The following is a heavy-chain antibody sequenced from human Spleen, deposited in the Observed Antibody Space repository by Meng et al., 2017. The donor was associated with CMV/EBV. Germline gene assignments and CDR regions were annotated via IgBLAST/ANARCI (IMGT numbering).Heavy chain of an antibody. CDR3: ARGDIAAAAPFDY. Sequence: QVQPVECGXGVVQSXRSLRLPCAASGFTFSSYAMHWVRQAPGKGLEWVAVISYDGSNKYYADSVKGRFTISRDNSKNTLYLQMNSLRAEDTAVYYCARGDIAAAAPFDYWGQGTLVTVSS. CDR1: GFTFSSYA. D-gene: IGHD6-13*01. J-gene: IGHJ4*02. CDR2: ISYDGSNK. V-gene: IGHV3-30-3*01.